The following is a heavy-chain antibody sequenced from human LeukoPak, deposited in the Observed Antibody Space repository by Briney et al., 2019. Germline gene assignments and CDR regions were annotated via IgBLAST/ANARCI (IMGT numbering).Heavy chain of an antibody. V-gene: IGHV3-23*01. Sequence: GGSLRLSCAASGFSFSSPAMSWVRQAPGKGLEWVSAISNNGGYTYYADSVQGRFTISRDNSKSTLCLQMNSLRAEDTAVYYCAKQLGYCSDGSCYFPYWGQGTLVTVSS. J-gene: IGHJ4*02. CDR2: ISNNGGYT. D-gene: IGHD2-15*01. CDR3: AKQLGYCSDGSCYFPY. CDR1: GFSFSSPA.